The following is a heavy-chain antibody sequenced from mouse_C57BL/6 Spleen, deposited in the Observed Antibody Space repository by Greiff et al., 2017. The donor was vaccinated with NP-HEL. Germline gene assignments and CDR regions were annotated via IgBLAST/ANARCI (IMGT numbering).Heavy chain of an antibody. Sequence: QVQLQQPGAELVRPGSSVKLSCKASGYTFTSYWMDWVKQRPGQGLEWLGNIYPSDSETHYSQKFKDKATLTVDKSSSTAYMQLSSLTSEDSAGYHWASRYEGSSPAGLASWSQGARVTVAA. J-gene: IGHJ3*01. V-gene: IGHV1-61*01. D-gene: IGHD1-1*01. CDR1: GYTFTSYW. CDR3: ASRYEGSSPAGLAS. CDR2: IYPSDSET.